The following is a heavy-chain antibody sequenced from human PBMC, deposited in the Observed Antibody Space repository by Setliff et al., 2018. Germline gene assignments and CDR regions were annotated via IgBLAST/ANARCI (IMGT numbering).Heavy chain of an antibody. CDR3: ARDSVLRYFDWLLYTPDAFDI. J-gene: IGHJ3*02. D-gene: IGHD3-9*01. CDR1: GFTFSIYA. V-gene: IGHV3-48*04. CDR2: ISSSGSTI. Sequence: PGGSLRLSCAASGFTFSIYAMAWVRQAPGKGLEWVSYISSSGSTIYYADSVKGRFTISRDNAKNSLYLQMNSLRAEDTAVYYCARDSVLRYFDWLLYTPDAFDIWGQGTMVTVSS.